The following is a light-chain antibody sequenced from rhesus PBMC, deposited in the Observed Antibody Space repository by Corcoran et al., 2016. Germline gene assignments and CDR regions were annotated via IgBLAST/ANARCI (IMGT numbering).Light chain of an antibody. CDR3: QQSRNVWT. J-gene: IGKJ1*01. V-gene: IGKV3-24*04. CDR1: QSVGNY. CDR2: DVT. Sequence: EIMVTQSPATLSLSPGERATLSCRASQSVGNYLAWYQQKPGQAPRLLIYDVTSRAAGIPDRFSGSGSVTDFTLTINSLEPEDVGVYYCQQSRNVWTFGQGTKVEIK.